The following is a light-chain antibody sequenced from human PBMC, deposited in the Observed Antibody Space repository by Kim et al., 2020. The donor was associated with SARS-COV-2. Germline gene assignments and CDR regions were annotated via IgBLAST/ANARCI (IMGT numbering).Light chain of an antibody. V-gene: IGLV2-8*01. CDR3: SSYAGSKRV. CDR2: AVS. J-gene: IGLJ1*01. Sequence: QSVTNTRTATSSAVGGYNYVSWYQQHPAKAPKLMIYAVSKRPSGVPYRFSGSKSGNTASLTVSGLQAEDEADYYCSSYAGSKRVFGTGTKVTVL. CDR1: SSAVGGYNY.